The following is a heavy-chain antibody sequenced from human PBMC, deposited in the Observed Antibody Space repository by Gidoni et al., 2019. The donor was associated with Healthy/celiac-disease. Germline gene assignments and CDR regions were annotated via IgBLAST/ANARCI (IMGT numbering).Heavy chain of an antibody. Sequence: QVQLVESGGGVVQPGRSLRLSCAASGFTFSSYGMHWVRQAPGKGLEWVAVISYDGSNKYYADSVKGRFTISRDNSKNTLYLQMNSLRAEDTAVYYCYSNVLAVAGQVWFDPWGQGTLVTVSS. CDR3: YSNVLAVAGQVWFDP. CDR1: GFTFSSYG. CDR2: ISYDGSNK. V-gene: IGHV3-30*03. D-gene: IGHD6-19*01. J-gene: IGHJ5*02.